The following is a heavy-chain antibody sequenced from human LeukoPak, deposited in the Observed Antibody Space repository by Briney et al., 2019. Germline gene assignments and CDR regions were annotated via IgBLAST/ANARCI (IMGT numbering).Heavy chain of an antibody. Sequence: SETLSLTCTVSGGSNSSYYWSWIRQPPGKGLEWIGYIYYSGSTNYNPSLKSRVTISVDTSKNQFSLKLSSVTAADTAVYYCARQYSSSWIDYWGQGTLVTVSS. J-gene: IGHJ4*02. CDR1: GGSNSSYY. CDR2: IYYSGST. V-gene: IGHV4-59*08. CDR3: ARQYSSSWIDY. D-gene: IGHD6-13*01.